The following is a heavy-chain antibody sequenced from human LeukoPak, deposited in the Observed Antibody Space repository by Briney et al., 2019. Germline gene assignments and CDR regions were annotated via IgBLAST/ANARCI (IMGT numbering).Heavy chain of an antibody. D-gene: IGHD3-10*01. CDR3: TLLWLQDY. V-gene: IGHV3-73*01. J-gene: IGHJ4*02. Sequence: PGGSLRLYCAASGFTFSGSAMHWVRQASGKGLEWVGRIRSKAKSYATAYAAWVKGRFTISRDDSKNTAYLQMNSLKAEDTAVYYCTLLWLQDYWGQGTLVTVSS. CDR2: IRSKAKSYAT. CDR1: GFTFSGSA.